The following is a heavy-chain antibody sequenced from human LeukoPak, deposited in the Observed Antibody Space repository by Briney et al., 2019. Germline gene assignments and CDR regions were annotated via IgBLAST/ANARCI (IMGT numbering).Heavy chain of an antibody. V-gene: IGHV4-59*01. CDR2: IYYSGST. J-gene: IGHJ4*02. D-gene: IGHD2-2*01. CDR1: GGTISSYY. Sequence: PSETLSLTCTVSGGTISSYYWKWIRQPPGKGLEWIGYIYYSGSTNYNPSLKSRVTISVDTSKNQFSLKLSSVTAADTAVYYCARYHADIVVGPATIGGSSDYWGQGTLVTVSS. CDR3: ARYHADIVVGPATIGGSSDY.